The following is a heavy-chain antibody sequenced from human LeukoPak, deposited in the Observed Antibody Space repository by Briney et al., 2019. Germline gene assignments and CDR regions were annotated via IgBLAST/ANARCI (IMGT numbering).Heavy chain of an antibody. CDR2: ISSTGDNT. V-gene: IGHV3-23*01. Sequence: QPGGCLRLSCAASGFIFTNYAMNWVRQPPGRGLQWVSGISSTGDNTYYADSVKGRFTIARDNSQNMVYLQMSSLSAEDTADYYGVGDGHGDCSFDYWGQEILVTASS. J-gene: IGHJ4*02. CDR1: GFIFTNYA. CDR3: VGDGHGDCSFDY. D-gene: IGHD2-21*02.